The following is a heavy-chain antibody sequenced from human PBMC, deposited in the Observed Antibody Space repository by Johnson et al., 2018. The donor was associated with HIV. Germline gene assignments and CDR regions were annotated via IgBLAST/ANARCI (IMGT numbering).Heavy chain of an antibody. CDR2: MRYDGSNT. D-gene: IGHD2-2*01. J-gene: IGHJ3*02. Sequence: QVQLVESGGGVVQPGGSLRLSCAASGFTFSTYGMHWVRQAPGKGLEWVAFMRYDGSNTYYADSVKGRLTISRDNSKNTLYLQMNSLSAEDTAVYYCAKGSWGRAPYHDAFDIWGQGTMVTVSS. CDR3: AKGSWGRAPYHDAFDI. V-gene: IGHV3-30*02. CDR1: GFTFSTYG.